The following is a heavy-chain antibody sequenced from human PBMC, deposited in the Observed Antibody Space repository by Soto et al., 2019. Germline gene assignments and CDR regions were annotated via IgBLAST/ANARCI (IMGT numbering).Heavy chain of an antibody. CDR1: GGSISSSSYY. J-gene: IGHJ6*02. D-gene: IGHD2-2*03. Sequence: PSETLSLTCTVSGGSISSSSYYWGWIRKPPGKGLEWIGSIYYSGSTYYNPSLKSRVTISVDTSMNEFSLRLSSVTAADTAVYYCARLNGYCVSTGCHGYYGMDVWGQGTTVTVSS. CDR3: ARLNGYCVSTGCHGYYGMDV. CDR2: IYYSGST. V-gene: IGHV4-39*01.